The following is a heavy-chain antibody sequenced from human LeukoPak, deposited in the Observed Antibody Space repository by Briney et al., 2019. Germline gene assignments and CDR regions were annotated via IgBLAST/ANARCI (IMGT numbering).Heavy chain of an antibody. CDR3: ARHQPADHFFDY. V-gene: IGHV4-39*01. J-gene: IGHJ4*02. Sequence: SETLSLTCTVSGGSISSSSYSWGGIRQPPGKGLEWIVTIYYTGSTYDNPSLKSRVPISVHTSKNQFSLKLSSVTAADTAVYYCARHQPADHFFDYWGQGTLVTVSS. CDR1: GGSISSSSYS. CDR2: IYYTGST. D-gene: IGHD2-15*01.